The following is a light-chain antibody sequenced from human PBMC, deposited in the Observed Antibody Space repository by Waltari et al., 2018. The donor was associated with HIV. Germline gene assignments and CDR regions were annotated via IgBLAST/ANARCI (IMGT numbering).Light chain of an antibody. CDR3: QVWDRSSAQVI. J-gene: IGLJ2*01. CDR2: FDR. V-gene: IGLV3-21*04. Sequence: SYELTQPHSVSVAPGQTAMITCGGNNIESKSVQWYQQKPGQAPVRVIYFDRDRPPGIPERFAGSVSGNTATLTISRVDAGDEADYYCQVWDRSSAQVIFGGGTKLAVL. CDR1: NIESKS.